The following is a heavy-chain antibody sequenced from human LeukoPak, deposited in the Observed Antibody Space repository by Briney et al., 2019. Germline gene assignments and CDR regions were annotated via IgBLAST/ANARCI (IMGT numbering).Heavy chain of an antibody. CDR3: ARSSSSWYNRAFDY. V-gene: IGHV4-39*07. J-gene: IGHJ4*02. CDR2: IYYSGST. CDR1: GGSISSSSYY. Sequence: PSETLSLTCTVSGGSISSSSYYWGWIRQPPGKGLEWIGSIYYSGSTYYNSSLKSRLTISLDTSKNQFSLKLNSMTAADTAVYYCARSSSSWYNRAFDYWGQGTLVSVSS. D-gene: IGHD6-13*01.